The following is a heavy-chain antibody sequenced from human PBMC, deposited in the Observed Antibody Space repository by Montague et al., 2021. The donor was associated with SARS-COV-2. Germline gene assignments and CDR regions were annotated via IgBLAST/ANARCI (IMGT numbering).Heavy chain of an antibody. Sequence: SLSLSFAASGFTFGDYAINWVRQAPGKGLEWVASISGDGATAYYAESVLGRFAISRDNSKNTVLLQMDSLSVKDAAVYYCAKALYSGGFFFESGSDFWGQGTLVTVSS. CDR2: ISGDGATA. J-gene: IGHJ4*02. CDR1: GFTFGDYA. CDR3: AKALYSGGFFFESGSDF. V-gene: IGHV3-23*01. D-gene: IGHD6-19*01.